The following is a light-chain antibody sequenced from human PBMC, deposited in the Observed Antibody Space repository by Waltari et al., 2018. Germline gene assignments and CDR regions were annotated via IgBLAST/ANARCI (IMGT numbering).Light chain of an antibody. J-gene: IGKJ4*01. CDR2: GAS. V-gene: IGKV1-33*01. CDR1: QDISNY. CDR3: QQYDNLPTLT. Sequence: DIQMTQSPSSLSASVGDRVTITCQASQDISNYLNWYQQKPGKAPKLLIYGASNLETGVPSRFSGSGSGTDFTFTISSLQPEDIATYYCQQYDNLPTLTFGGGTKVEIK.